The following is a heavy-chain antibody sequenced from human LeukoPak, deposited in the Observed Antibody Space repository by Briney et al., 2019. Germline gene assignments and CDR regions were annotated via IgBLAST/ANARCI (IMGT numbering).Heavy chain of an antibody. J-gene: IGHJ4*02. D-gene: IGHD2-2*01. CDR2: IKQDGSEK. Sequence: GGSLRLSCEASGFTFSSYWMSWVRQAPGKGLEWVANIKQDGSEKYYVDSVKGRFIISRDNAKNPLYLQMNSLRAEDTAVYYCATLGVPAAPYYFDYWGQGTLVTVSS. CDR3: ATLGVPAAPYYFDY. CDR1: GFTFSSYW. V-gene: IGHV3-7*03.